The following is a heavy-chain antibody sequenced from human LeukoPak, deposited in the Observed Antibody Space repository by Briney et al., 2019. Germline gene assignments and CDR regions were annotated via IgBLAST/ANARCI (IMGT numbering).Heavy chain of an antibody. V-gene: IGHV3-23*01. CDR2: IISSGGRT. J-gene: IGHJ4*02. Sequence: GGSLRLSCAASGFTFSTYAMSWVRQAPGNGLKGVSVIISSGGRTFYADSVKGRVTISRDNSKNTLYLQMNSLRAEDTAIYYCVGYTSGWYVNYWGQGTLVTVSS. CDR3: VGYTSGWYVNY. D-gene: IGHD6-19*01. CDR1: GFTFSTYA.